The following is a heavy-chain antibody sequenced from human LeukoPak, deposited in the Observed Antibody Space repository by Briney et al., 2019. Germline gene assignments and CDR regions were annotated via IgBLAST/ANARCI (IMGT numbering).Heavy chain of an antibody. D-gene: IGHD6-13*01. Sequence: SETLSLTCTVSGGSISSSYWSWIRRPPGKGLEWIGYISYNGGANYNPSLKSRVTISIDTSKNQFSLKLSSVTAADTAVYYCARGIVAAGTFDYWGQGALVTVSS. V-gene: IGHV4-59*08. CDR3: ARGIVAAGTFDY. CDR1: GGSISSSY. CDR2: ISYNGGA. J-gene: IGHJ4*02.